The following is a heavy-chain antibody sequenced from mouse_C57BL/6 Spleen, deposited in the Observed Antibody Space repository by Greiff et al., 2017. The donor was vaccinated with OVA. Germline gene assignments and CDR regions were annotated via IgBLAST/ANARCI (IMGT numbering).Heavy chain of an antibody. CDR2: IDPSDSET. Sequence: LVESGAELVRPGSSVKLSCKASGYTFTSYWMHWVKQRPIQGLEWIGNIDPSDSETHYNQKFKDKATLTVDKSSSTAYMQLSSLTSEDSAVYYCARSSGYFDVWGTGTTVTVSS. D-gene: IGHD3-1*01. J-gene: IGHJ1*03. CDR3: ARSSGYFDV. V-gene: IGHV1-52*01. CDR1: GYTFTSYW.